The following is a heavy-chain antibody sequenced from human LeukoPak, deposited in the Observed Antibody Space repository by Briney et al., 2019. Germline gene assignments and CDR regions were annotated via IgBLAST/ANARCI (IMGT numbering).Heavy chain of an antibody. Sequence: PGRSLRLSCAASGFTFDDYAMHWVRQAPGKGLEWVSGISWNSGSIDYADSVKGRFTISRDNAKNSLYLQMNSLRAEDTALYYCARGYCSSTSCSSDYWGQGTLVTVSS. D-gene: IGHD2-2*01. CDR1: GFTFDDYA. V-gene: IGHV3-9*01. CDR2: ISWNSGSI. CDR3: ARGYCSSTSCSSDY. J-gene: IGHJ4*02.